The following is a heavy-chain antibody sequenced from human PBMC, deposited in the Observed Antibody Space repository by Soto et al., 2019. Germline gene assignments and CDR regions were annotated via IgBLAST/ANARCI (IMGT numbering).Heavy chain of an antibody. D-gene: IGHD4-4*01. CDR2: INPSGGST. CDR3: ARDPPNPGNRHGMDV. J-gene: IGHJ6*02. V-gene: IGHV1-46*01. CDR1: GYTFTSYY. Sequence: ASVEVSVKASGYTFTSYYMHWVRQAPEQGLESMGIINPSGGSTSYAQKFQGRVTMTRDTSTSTVHMELGSLRSEDTAVYYCARDPPNPGNRHGMDVWGQGTTVTVSS.